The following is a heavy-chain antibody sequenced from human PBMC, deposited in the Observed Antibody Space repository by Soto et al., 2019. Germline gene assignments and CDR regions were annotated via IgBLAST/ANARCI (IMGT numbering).Heavy chain of an antibody. D-gene: IGHD1-26*01. Sequence: QVQLVESGGGVVQPGRSLRLSCAASGFSFSGYGMHWVRQAPDKGLEWVAIISYDGGNKHYAESVKGRFTISRENSKNTVYLEMSSLRSEDTAVYYGAKPLLLSSGSEYDTWGQGILVTVSS. CDR2: ISYDGGNK. J-gene: IGHJ5*02. CDR3: AKPLLLSSGSEYDT. V-gene: IGHV3-30*18. CDR1: GFSFSGYG.